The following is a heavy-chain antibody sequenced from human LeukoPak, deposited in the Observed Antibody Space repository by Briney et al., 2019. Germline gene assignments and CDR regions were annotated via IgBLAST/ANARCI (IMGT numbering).Heavy chain of an antibody. CDR1: GFTFDDYA. CDR3: AKVDSSSWYWYYYYYMDV. D-gene: IGHD6-13*01. CDR2: ISGDGGST. V-gene: IGHV3-43*02. Sequence: PGGSLRPSCAASGFTFDDYAMHWVRQAPGKGLEWVSLISGDGGSTYYADSVKGRFTISRDNSKNSLYLQMNSLRTEDTALYYCAKVDSSSWYWYYYYYMDVWGKGTTVTVSS. J-gene: IGHJ6*03.